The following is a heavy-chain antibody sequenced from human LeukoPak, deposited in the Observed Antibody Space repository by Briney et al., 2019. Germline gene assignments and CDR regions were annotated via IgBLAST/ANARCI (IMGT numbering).Heavy chain of an antibody. J-gene: IGHJ3*02. CDR1: GYTFTSYG. D-gene: IGHD3-3*01. V-gene: IGHV1-18*01. CDR3: ARDRSLLYPGAFDI. CDR2: ISAYNGNT. Sequence: GASVKVSCKASGYTFTSYGISWVRQAPGQGLEWMGWISAYNGNTNYAQKLQGRVTMTTDTSTSTAYMELRSLRSDDTAVYYCARDRSLLYPGAFDIWGQGTMVTVSS.